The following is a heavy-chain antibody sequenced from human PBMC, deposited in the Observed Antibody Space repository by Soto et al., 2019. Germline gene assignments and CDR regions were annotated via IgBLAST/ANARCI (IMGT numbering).Heavy chain of an antibody. V-gene: IGHV3-33*01. Sequence: PGGSLRLSCAASGFPFSNYGMHWVRQAPGKGLEWVAVIWYNGNDNFYAHSVKGRFTISRDNSNNTLYLQMNSLRAEDTAVYYCARDTSDFAFDWASDYWGQGTRVTVSS. CDR3: ARDTSDFAFDWASDY. J-gene: IGHJ4*02. D-gene: IGHD3-9*01. CDR1: GFPFSNYG. CDR2: IWYNGNDN.